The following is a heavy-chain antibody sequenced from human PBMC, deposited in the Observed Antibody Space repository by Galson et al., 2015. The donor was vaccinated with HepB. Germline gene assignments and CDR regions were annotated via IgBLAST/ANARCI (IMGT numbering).Heavy chain of an antibody. V-gene: IGHV3-23*01. CDR3: AKDRGDGYYYFDS. D-gene: IGHD5-24*01. Sequence: LRLSCAASGFTFSGYAMSWVRQAPEKGLEWVSAISGGGATTVYANSVKGRSTISRDRSKNTLYLQMNSLRVEDTAVYYCAKDRGDGYYYFDSWGQGTLVTVSS. CDR1: GFTFSGYA. CDR2: ISGGGATT. J-gene: IGHJ4*02.